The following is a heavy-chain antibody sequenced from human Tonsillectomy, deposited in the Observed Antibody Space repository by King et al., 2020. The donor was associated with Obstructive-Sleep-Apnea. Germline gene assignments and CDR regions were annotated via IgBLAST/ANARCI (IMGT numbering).Heavy chain of an antibody. CDR1: GFTLSDYC. D-gene: IGHD3-9*01. Sequence: VQLVESGGGLVKPGGSLRFSCEVSGFTLSDYCMSWIRQAPGKGLEWVSDISRSGSTIHYADSVKGRFTISRDNAKNSLHLKMHSLRAEDTAVYYCARTPTTGDDFDAYWGQGTLVTVSS. CDR3: ARTPTTGDDFDAY. CDR2: ISRSGSTI. J-gene: IGHJ4*02. V-gene: IGHV3-11*01.